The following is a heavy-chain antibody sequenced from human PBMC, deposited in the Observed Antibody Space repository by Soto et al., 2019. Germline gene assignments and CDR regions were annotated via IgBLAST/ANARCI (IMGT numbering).Heavy chain of an antibody. J-gene: IGHJ5*02. Sequence: QVQLQESGPGLVKPSQTLSLTCTVSGGSISSGGYYWSWIRQHPGKGLEWIGYIYYSGSTYYNPSLKARVTISVDTSKNQFSLKLSSVTAADTAVYYCARVSGTTVTTGWFDPWGQGILVTVSS. CDR3: ARVSGTTVTTGWFDP. V-gene: IGHV4-31*03. D-gene: IGHD4-17*01. CDR1: GGSISSGGYY. CDR2: IYYSGST.